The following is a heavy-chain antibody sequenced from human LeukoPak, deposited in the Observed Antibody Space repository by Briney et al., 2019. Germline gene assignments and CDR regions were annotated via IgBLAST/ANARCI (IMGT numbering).Heavy chain of an antibody. CDR1: GYTFTGYY. D-gene: IGHD1-26*01. J-gene: IGHJ4*02. CDR2: INPNSGGT. CDR3: ARKGGATSLPFDY. Sequence: ASVKVSCKASGYTFTGYYMHWVRQAPGQGPEWMGWINPNSGGTNYAQKFQGRVTMTRDTSISTAYMELSRLRSDDTAVYYCARKGGATSLPFDYWGQGTLVTVSS. V-gene: IGHV1-2*02.